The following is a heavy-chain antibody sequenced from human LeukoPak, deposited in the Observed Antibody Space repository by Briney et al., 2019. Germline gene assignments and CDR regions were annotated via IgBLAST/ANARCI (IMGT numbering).Heavy chain of an antibody. CDR1: GFTFSSYE. D-gene: IGHD3-22*01. J-gene: IGHJ4*02. Sequence: GGSLRLSCAASGFTFSSYEMNWVRQAPGKGLEWVSYISSSGSTIYYADSVKGRFTISRDNSKNTLFLQMNSLRAEDTALYYCAKGSYYDNSGYYYFDYWGQGTLVTVSS. V-gene: IGHV3-48*03. CDR2: ISSSGSTI. CDR3: AKGSYYDNSGYYYFDY.